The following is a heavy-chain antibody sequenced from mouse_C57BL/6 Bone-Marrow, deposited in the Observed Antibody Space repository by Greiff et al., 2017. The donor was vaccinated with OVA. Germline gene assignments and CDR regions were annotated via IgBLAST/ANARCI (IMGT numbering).Heavy chain of an antibody. V-gene: IGHV1-82*01. D-gene: IGHD2-3*01. J-gene: IGHJ3*01. CDR3: AVGYYRGFAY. Sequence: VQLQQSGPELVKPGASVKISCKASGYAFSSSWMNWVKQRPGKGLEWIGRIYPGDGDTNYNGKFKGKATLTADKSSSTAYMQLSSLTSADSAVYFCAVGYYRGFAYWGQGTLVTVSA. CDR2: IYPGDGDT. CDR1: GYAFSSSW.